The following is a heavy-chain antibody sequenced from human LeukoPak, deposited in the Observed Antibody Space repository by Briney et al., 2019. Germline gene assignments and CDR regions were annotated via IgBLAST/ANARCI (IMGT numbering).Heavy chain of an antibody. V-gene: IGHV4-59*01. Sequence: SETLSLTCTVSGGSISSYYWSWIRQPPGKGLEWIGYIYYSGSTNYNPSLKSRVTISVDTSKNQFSLKLSSVTAADTAVYYCARGITGTVDAFGIWGQGTMVTVSS. CDR2: IYYSGST. J-gene: IGHJ3*02. CDR3: ARGITGTVDAFGI. D-gene: IGHD1-7*01. CDR1: GGSISSYY.